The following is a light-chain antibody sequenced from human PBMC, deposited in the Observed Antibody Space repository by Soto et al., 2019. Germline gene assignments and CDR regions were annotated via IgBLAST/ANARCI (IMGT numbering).Light chain of an antibody. Sequence: QSVLTQPRSVSGSPGQSVTISCTGTSSDVGANNYVSWYQQHPGKAPKFIIYDVSQRPSGVPDRFSGSKSGNTASLTISGLQAEDEADYYCCSYAGSYTSFGTGTKVTVL. CDR3: CSYAGSYTS. CDR1: SSDVGANNY. J-gene: IGLJ1*01. V-gene: IGLV2-11*01. CDR2: DVS.